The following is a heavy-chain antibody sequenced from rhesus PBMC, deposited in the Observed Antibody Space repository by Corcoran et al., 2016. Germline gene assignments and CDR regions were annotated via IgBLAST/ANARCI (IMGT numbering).Heavy chain of an antibody. D-gene: IGHD3-34*01. Sequence: QVQLQESGPGRVKPSETLSLTCAASGGSIRSSYWSWIRQAPGTGVEGIGRIDSSGSTYYNPSLKSRVTLSVDTSKNQFSLKLSSVTAADTAVYYCARHYYSTEVIIRDYGLDSWGQGVVVTVSS. J-gene: IGHJ6*01. CDR2: IDSSGST. CDR1: GGSIRSSY. V-gene: IGHV4S11*01. CDR3: ARHYYSTEVIIRDYGLDS.